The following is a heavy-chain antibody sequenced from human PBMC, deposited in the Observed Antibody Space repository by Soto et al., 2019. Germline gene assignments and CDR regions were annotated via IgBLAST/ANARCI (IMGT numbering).Heavy chain of an antibody. V-gene: IGHV1-18*01. CDR3: ARFQDDIVVVPAAMGY. CDR2: ISAYNGNT. CDR1: GYTFTSYG. J-gene: IGHJ4*02. D-gene: IGHD2-2*01. Sequence: ASVKVSCKASGYTFTSYGISWVRQAPGQGLEWMGWISAYNGNTNYAQKLQGRVTMTTDTSTSTAYMELRSLRSDDTAVYYCARFQDDIVVVPAAMGYWGQGTLVTVSS.